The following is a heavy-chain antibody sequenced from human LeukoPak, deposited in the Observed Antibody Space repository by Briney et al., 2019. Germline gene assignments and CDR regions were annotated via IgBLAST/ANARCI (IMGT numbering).Heavy chain of an antibody. V-gene: IGHV3-21*01. CDR1: GFTFSFYS. CDR3: ARDAGDGYNWGEFYYFDY. Sequence: GGSLRLSCGASGFTFSFYSMTWVRQAPGKGLEWVSSISGGSSNIYYADSVKGRFTISRDNAKNSLYLQMHSLRAEDTAVYYCARDAGDGYNWGEFYYFDYWGQGTLVTVSS. J-gene: IGHJ4*02. D-gene: IGHD5-24*01. CDR2: ISGGSSNI.